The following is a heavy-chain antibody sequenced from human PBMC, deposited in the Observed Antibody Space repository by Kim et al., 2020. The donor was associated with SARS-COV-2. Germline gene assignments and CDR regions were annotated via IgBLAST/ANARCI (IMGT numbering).Heavy chain of an antibody. CDR1: GYTFTSYA. D-gene: IGHD3-10*01. CDR2: INAGNGNT. Sequence: ASVNVSCKASGYTFTSYAMHWVRQAPGQRLEWMGWINAGNGNTKYSQKFHGRVTITRDTSAGTAYMELSSLRSQDTAVYYCARERILLWFGELLRLDDYYYNGMEVWGQGTTVTVSS. CDR3: ARERILLWFGELLRLDDYYYNGMEV. J-gene: IGHJ6*02. V-gene: IGHV1-3*01.